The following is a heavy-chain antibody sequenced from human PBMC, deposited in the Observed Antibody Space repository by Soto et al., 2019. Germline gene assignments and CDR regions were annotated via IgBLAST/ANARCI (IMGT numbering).Heavy chain of an antibody. CDR3: AAVTAGNYYGMDV. CDR1: GGTFSSYA. Sequence: ASVKVSCKASGGTFSSYAISWVRQAPGQGLEWMGGIIPIFGTANYAQKFQGRVTITADESTSTAYMELSSLRSEDTAVYYCAAVTAGNYYGMDVWGQGTTVTVSS. V-gene: IGHV1-69*13. CDR2: IIPIFGTA. D-gene: IGHD6-13*01. J-gene: IGHJ6*02.